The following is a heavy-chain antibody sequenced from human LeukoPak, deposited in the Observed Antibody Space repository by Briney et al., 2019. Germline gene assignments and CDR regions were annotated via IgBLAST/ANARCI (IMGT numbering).Heavy chain of an antibody. CDR3: ARGGEFGESYYFDY. J-gene: IGHJ4*02. CDR2: MNPNSGNT. Sequence: ASVKVSCKASGYTFTSYDINWVRQATGQGLEWMGWMNPNSGNTGYAQKFQGRVTITRNTSISTAYMELSSPRSEDTAVYYCARGGEFGESYYFDYWGQGTLVTVSS. D-gene: IGHD3-10*01. CDR1: GYTFTSYD. V-gene: IGHV1-8*03.